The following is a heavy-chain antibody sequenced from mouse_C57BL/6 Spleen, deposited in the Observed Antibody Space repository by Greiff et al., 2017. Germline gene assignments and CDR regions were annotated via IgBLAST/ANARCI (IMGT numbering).Heavy chain of an antibody. CDR2: IDPETGGT. J-gene: IGHJ4*01. Sequence: VQLQQSGAELVRPGASVTLSCKASGYTFTDYEMHWVKQTPVHGLEWIGAIDPETGGTAYNQKFKGKAILTADKSSSTAYMELRSLTSEDSAVYYCTRRDDYGDYAMDYWGQGTSVTVSS. CDR1: GYTFTDYE. V-gene: IGHV1-15*01. D-gene: IGHD2-4*01. CDR3: TRRDDYGDYAMDY.